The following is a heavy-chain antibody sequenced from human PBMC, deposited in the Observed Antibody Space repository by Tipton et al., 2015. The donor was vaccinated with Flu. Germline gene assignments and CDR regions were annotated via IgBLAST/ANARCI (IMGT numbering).Heavy chain of an antibody. J-gene: IGHJ4*02. Sequence: TLSLTYTVSGGSIGSFYWNWIRQPPGKGLEWIGYIYNSEHTKYNPSLKSRVTISVDTSKKQFSLQLRSVTAADTAVYYCARDPSLGMPDYFDYWGQGTLVTASS. D-gene: IGHD2-2*01. CDR3: ARDPSLGMPDYFDY. V-gene: IGHV4-59*12. CDR2: IYNSEHT. CDR1: GGSIGSFY.